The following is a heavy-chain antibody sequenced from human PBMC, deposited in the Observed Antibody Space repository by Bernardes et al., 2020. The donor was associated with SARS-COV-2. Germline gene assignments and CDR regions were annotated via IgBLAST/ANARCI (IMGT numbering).Heavy chain of an antibody. D-gene: IGHD4-17*01. CDR3: ARVRAGDYGDYIGLDAMDV. CDR1: GFTFSSHT. J-gene: IGHJ6*02. CDR2: ISRSSRYM. Sequence: VGSLILSCAASGFTFSSHTMNWVRQAPGKGLEWVSSISRSSRYMSYAESVKGRFTISRDNAKNSLYLQMNSLRAEDTAVYYCARVRAGDYGDYIGLDAMDVWGQGTTVTVSS. V-gene: IGHV3-21*01.